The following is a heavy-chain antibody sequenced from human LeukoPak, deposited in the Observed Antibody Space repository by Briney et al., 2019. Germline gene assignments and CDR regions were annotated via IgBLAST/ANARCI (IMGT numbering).Heavy chain of an antibody. V-gene: IGHV1-24*01. D-gene: IGHD3-22*01. CDR1: GYTLIELS. J-gene: IGHJ4*02. CDR3: ARDPYYDSSGYYPPGDY. CDR2: FDPEEGET. Sequence: ASVKVSCKVSGYTLIELSMHWVRQAPGKGLEWMGGFDPEEGETIYAQKFQGRVTMTEDTSTDTAYMELSSLRSDDTAVYYCARDPYYDSSGYYPPGDYWGQGTLVTVSS.